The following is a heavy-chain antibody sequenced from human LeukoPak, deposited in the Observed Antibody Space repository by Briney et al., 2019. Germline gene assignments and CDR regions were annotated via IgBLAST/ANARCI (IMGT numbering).Heavy chain of an antibody. CDR1: GYSISSGYY. CDR2: IHYSGRT. V-gene: IGHV4-38-2*02. CDR3: ARGDYSNYPAHYFYYYYMDV. D-gene: IGHD4-11*01. J-gene: IGHJ6*03. Sequence: SETLSLTCTVSGYSISSGYYWAWIRQPPGKGLEWIGTIHYSGRTYYNPSLKSRVTISVDTSKNQFSLNLSSVTAADTALCYCARGDYSNYPAHYFYYYYMDVWGKGTTVTVSS.